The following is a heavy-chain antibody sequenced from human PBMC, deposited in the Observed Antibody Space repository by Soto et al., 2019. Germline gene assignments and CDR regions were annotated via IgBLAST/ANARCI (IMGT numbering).Heavy chain of an antibody. V-gene: IGHV4-4*02. CDR1: GGSISSSDW. CDR3: ARVPSSWGWFDP. D-gene: IGHD3-16*01. J-gene: IGHJ5*02. Sequence: QVQLQESGPGLVKPSGTLSLTCAVSGGSISSSDWWSWVRQPPGKGLEWIGEIFHSGSTNYNPSLKSRVTISVDKSKNQFSLKLSSVPAADTAMYYCARVPSSWGWFDPWGQGTLVTVSS. CDR2: IFHSGST.